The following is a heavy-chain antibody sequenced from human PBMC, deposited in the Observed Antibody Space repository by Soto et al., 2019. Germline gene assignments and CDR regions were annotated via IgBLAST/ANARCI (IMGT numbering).Heavy chain of an antibody. Sequence: EVQLVESGGGLVQPGRSLRLSCAASGFTFDDYAMHWVRQAPGKGLEWVSGISWNSGSIGYADSVKGRFTISRDNAKNSLYLQMNSLRAEDTALYYCAKDLGLRFLEWPRGFDPWGQGTLVTVSS. CDR1: GFTFDDYA. CDR2: ISWNSGSI. CDR3: AKDLGLRFLEWPRGFDP. V-gene: IGHV3-9*01. D-gene: IGHD3-3*01. J-gene: IGHJ5*02.